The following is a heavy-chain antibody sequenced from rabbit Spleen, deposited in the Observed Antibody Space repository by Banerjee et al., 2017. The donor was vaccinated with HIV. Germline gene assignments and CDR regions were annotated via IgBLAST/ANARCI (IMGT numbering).Heavy chain of an antibody. Sequence: QLKETGGGLVQPGGSLTLSCKASGFDFSSYYMNWVRQAPGKGLEWIGYIDPLFGITYYANWVNGRFSISRENAQNTVFLQMTSLTAADTATYFCARDGAGGSYFALWGPGTLVTVS. CDR3: ARDGAGGSYFAL. CDR2: IDPLFGIT. D-gene: IGHD8-1*01. J-gene: IGHJ4*01. CDR1: GFDFSSYY. V-gene: IGHV1S7*01.